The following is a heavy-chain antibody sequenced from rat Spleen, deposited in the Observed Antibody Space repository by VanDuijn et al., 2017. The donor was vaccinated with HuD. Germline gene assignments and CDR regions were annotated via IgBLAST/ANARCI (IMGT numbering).Heavy chain of an antibody. V-gene: IGHV5-22*01. CDR2: ITFEGSST. CDR1: RFTFSDYY. CDR3: ARTGFAY. J-gene: IGHJ3*01. Sequence: EVQLVESGGGLVQPGRSLKLSCAASRFTFSDYYMAWVRQAPKKGLEWVASITFEGSSTYYGDSVKGRFTISRDNAKSTLYLQMNSLKSEDTAMYYCARTGFAYWGQGTLVTVSS.